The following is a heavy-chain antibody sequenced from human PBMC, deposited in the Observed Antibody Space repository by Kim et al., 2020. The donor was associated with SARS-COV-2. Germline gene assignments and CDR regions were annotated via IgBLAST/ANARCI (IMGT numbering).Heavy chain of an antibody. CDR2: ISSSSSYI. CDR3: ARPVLRYFDWLLAQSDAFDI. D-gene: IGHD3-9*01. J-gene: IGHJ3*02. V-gene: IGHV3-21*01. Sequence: GGSLRLSCAASGFTFSSYSMNWVRQAPGKGLEWVSSISSSSSYIYYADSVKGRFTISRDNAKNSLYLQMNSLRAEDTAVYYCARPVLRYFDWLLAQSDAFDIWGQGTMVTVSS. CDR1: GFTFSSYS.